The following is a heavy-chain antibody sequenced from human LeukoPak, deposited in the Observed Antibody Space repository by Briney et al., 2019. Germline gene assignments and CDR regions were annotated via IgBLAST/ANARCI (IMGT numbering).Heavy chain of an antibody. V-gene: IGHV3-74*01. Sequence: GGSLRLSCAASGFTFSRYWMHWVRQAPGKGLVWVSHINSDGSSTSYADSVKGRFTISRDNAKNTLYLQMNSLRAEDTAVYYCARDRTTVTPFDYWGQGTLVTVSS. CDR3: ARDRTTVTPFDY. CDR2: INSDGSST. D-gene: IGHD4-17*01. J-gene: IGHJ4*02. CDR1: GFTFSRYW.